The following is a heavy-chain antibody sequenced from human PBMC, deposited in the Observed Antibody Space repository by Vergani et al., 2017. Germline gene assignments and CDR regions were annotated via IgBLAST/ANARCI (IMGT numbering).Heavy chain of an antibody. Sequence: EVQLVESGGGLVQPGGSLRLSCAASGFIFSSYWMHWVRQAPGKGLEWVAAIKEDGSEKQYVDSVKGRFTISRDNAKKSLYLQMNSLRGEDTAVYYCARGNSLGSYWGQGTLDTVSS. CDR1: GFIFSSYW. J-gene: IGHJ4*02. D-gene: IGHD1-7*01. CDR3: ARGNSLGSY. CDR2: IKEDGSEK. V-gene: IGHV3-7*01.